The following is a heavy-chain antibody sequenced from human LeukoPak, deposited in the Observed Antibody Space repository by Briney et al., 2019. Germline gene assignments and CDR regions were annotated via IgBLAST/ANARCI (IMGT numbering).Heavy chain of an antibody. V-gene: IGHV3-7*04. CDR3: ARGGGGFDY. D-gene: IGHD3-16*01. CDR1: GFTFSSYW. Sequence: GGSLRLSCAASGFTFSSYWMSWVRQAPGKGLEWVANINKDGSQKYYVGSVQGRFTLSRDNSKNSLYLQMNSLRAEDTAVFYWARGGGGFDYWGQGTLVTVSS. CDR2: INKDGSQK. J-gene: IGHJ4*02.